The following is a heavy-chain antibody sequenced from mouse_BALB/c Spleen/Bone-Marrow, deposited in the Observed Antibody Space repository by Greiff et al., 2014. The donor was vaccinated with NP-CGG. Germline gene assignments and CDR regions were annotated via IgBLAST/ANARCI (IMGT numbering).Heavy chain of an antibody. CDR3: ARITTATGAMDY. CDR1: GFSLTNYG. J-gene: IGHJ4*01. V-gene: IGHV2-9*02. Sequence: VKLMESGPGLVAPSQSLSITCTVSGFSLTNYGVHLVRQPPGKGLEWLGVIWADGSTNYNSALMSRLSISKDNSKSQVFFKMNTLQTDDTAMYYCARITTATGAMDYWGQGTSVTVSS. CDR2: IWADGST. D-gene: IGHD1-2*01.